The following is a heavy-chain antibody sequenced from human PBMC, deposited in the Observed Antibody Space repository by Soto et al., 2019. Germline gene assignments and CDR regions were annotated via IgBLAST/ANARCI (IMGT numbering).Heavy chain of an antibody. V-gene: IGHV3-74*01. CDR2: IKTDGSST. CDR3: ARDFPSMDV. Sequence: PGGSLRLSCAASGFTFISYWMHWVRQAQGKGLVWVSRIKTDGSSTSYADSVKGRFTISRDNAKNTLYLQMNSLRAEDTAVYYGARDFPSMDVWGQGTTVTVSS. CDR1: GFTFISYW. J-gene: IGHJ6*02.